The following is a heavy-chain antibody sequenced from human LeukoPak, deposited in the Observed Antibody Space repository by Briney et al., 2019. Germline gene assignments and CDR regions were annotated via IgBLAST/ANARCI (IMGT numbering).Heavy chain of an antibody. V-gene: IGHV3-11*05. CDR2: ISSSSSYT. J-gene: IGHJ4*02. CDR1: GFTFSDYC. Sequence: GGSLRLSCAASGFTFSDYCMSWIRQAPGKGLEWVSYISSSSSYTNYADSVKGRFTISRDNAKNSQYLQMNSLRAEDTAVYYCARDSTLQQLVGVTGYFDYWGQGTLVTVSS. D-gene: IGHD6-13*01. CDR3: ARDSTLQQLVGVTGYFDY.